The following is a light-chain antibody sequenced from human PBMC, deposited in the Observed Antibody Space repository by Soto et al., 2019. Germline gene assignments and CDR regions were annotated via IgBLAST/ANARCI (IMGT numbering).Light chain of an antibody. CDR3: QHYNNWPPWT. CDR1: QSVSSN. J-gene: IGKJ1*01. Sequence: EIVLTHSPATLSVSPWGRATLXRMTSQSVSSNLAWYQQKPGQAPRLLIYGASTRATGIPARFSGSGSGTEFTLTISSLQSEDFAVYYCQHYNNWPPWTFGQGTKVDIK. CDR2: GAS. V-gene: IGKV3-15*01.